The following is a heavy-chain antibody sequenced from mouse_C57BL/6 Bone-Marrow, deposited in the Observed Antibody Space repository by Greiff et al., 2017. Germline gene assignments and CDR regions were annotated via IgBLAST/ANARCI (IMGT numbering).Heavy chain of an antibody. J-gene: IGHJ4*01. CDR3: AETPLYGNYPPYAMDY. D-gene: IGHD2-1*01. CDR1: GFSLTSYG. V-gene: IGHV2-2*01. Sequence: QVQLQQSGPGLVQPSQSLSITCTVSGFSLTSYGVHWVRQSPGKGLEWLGVIWSGGSTDYNAAFISRLSISKDNSKSQVFFKMNSLQADDTAIYYCAETPLYGNYPPYAMDYWGQGTSVTVSS. CDR2: IWSGGST.